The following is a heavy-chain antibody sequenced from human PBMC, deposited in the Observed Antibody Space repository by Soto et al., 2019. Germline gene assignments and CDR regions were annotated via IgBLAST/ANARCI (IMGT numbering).Heavy chain of an antibody. CDR1: GFTFSSYG. V-gene: IGHV3-30*18. CDR2: ISYDGSNK. D-gene: IGHD5-12*01. Sequence: PGGSLRLSCAASGFTFSSYGMHWVRQAPVKVLEWVAVISYDGSNKYYADSVKGRFTISRDNSKNTLYLQMNSLRAEDTAVYYCAKDLAGMVEMATIPWFDPWGQGTLVTVSS. J-gene: IGHJ5*02. CDR3: AKDLAGMVEMATIPWFDP.